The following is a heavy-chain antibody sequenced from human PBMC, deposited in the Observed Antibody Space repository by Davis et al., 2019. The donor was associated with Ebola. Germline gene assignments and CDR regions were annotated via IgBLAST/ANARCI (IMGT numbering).Heavy chain of an antibody. Sequence: ASVKVSCKASGYTFSSYAINWVRQAPGQGLEWMGWINPYNGHTSYSQNLQGRVTMTTDTSTNTAYMELRSLRSDDKGMYFCARDRYYSGTFDAFDNWGQGTMLTVSS. CDR2: INPYNGHT. V-gene: IGHV1-18*01. J-gene: IGHJ3*02. D-gene: IGHD1-26*01. CDR3: ARDRYYSGTFDAFDN. CDR1: GYTFSSYA.